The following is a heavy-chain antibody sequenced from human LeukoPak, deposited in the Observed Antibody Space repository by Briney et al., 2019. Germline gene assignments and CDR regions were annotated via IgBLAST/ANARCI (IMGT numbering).Heavy chain of an antibody. J-gene: IGHJ5*02. V-gene: IGHV3-66*01. Sequence: GSLRLSCAASGFTVRSNYMGWVRQAPGKGLEWVSSIYRDGSTYYADSVKGRFTISSDNPKNTLNLQMNNLRVEDTAVYYCARVMTAITNWFDPWGQGTLVTVSS. D-gene: IGHD2-21*02. CDR3: ARVMTAITNWFDP. CDR1: GFTVRSNY. CDR2: IYRDGST.